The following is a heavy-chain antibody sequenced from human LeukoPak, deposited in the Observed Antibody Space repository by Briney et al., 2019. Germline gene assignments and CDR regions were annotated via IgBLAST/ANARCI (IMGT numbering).Heavy chain of an antibody. J-gene: IGHJ3*02. Sequence: SETLSLTCTVSGYSISSGYYWGWIRQPPGKGLEWIGSIYHSGSTYYNPSLKSRVTISVDTSKNQFSLKLSSVTAADTAVYYCALAFYYDSSGYQFDAFDIWGQGTMVTVSS. CDR2: IYHSGST. V-gene: IGHV4-38-2*02. CDR1: GYSISSGYY. CDR3: ALAFYYDSSGYQFDAFDI. D-gene: IGHD3-22*01.